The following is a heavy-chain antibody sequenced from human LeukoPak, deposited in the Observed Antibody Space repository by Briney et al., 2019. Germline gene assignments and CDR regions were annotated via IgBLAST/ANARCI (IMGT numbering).Heavy chain of an antibody. CDR3: ARIAPMVREVPNWFDP. CDR2: ISAYNGNT. Sequence: ASVKVSCKASGYTFTSYGISWVRQAPGQGLEWMGWISAYNGNTNYAQKLQGRVTMTTDTSTSTAYMELRSLRSDDTAVYYCARIAPMVREVPNWFDPWGQGALVTVSS. CDR1: GYTFTSYG. V-gene: IGHV1-18*01. J-gene: IGHJ5*02. D-gene: IGHD3-10*01.